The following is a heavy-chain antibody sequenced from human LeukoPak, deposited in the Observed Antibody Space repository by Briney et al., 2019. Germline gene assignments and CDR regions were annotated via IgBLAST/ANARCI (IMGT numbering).Heavy chain of an antibody. J-gene: IGHJ4*02. CDR1: GFTFSSYW. D-gene: IGHD4-17*01. V-gene: IGHV3-74*01. CDR2: ITNDGSST. CDR3: AREGDYGDYFDY. Sequence: GSLLLSCAASGFTFSSYWMHWVRQAPGKGLVWVSRITNDGSSTSHADCVKGRFTISRDNAKNTLYLQMNSLRAKDTAVYYCAREGDYGDYFDYWGQGTLVTASS.